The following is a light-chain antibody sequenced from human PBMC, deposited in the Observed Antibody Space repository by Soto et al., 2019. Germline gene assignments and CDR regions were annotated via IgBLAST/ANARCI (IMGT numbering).Light chain of an antibody. Sequence: SELTQPPSVSVAPGQTARITCGGDNIGSKGVHWYQQHPGKAPKLMIYEGSKRPSGVSNRFSGSESGNTASLTISGLQAEDEADYYCCSYAGSRTYVFGTGTKLTVL. CDR2: EGS. J-gene: IGLJ1*01. CDR1: NIGSKG. CDR3: CSYAGSRTYV. V-gene: IGLV2-23*01.